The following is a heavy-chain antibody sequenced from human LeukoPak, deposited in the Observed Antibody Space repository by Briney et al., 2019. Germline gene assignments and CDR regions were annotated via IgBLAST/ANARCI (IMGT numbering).Heavy chain of an antibody. CDR3: ARATTGFPLYYFDY. J-gene: IGHJ4*02. D-gene: IGHD1-26*01. V-gene: IGHV4-34*01. CDR2: INHSGST. Sequence: SETLSLTCAVYGGSFSGYYWSWIRQPPGKGLEWIGEINHSGSTNYNPSLKSRVTISVDTSKNQFSLKLSSVTAADTAVYYCARATTGFPLYYFDYWGQGTLVTVSS. CDR1: GGSFSGYY.